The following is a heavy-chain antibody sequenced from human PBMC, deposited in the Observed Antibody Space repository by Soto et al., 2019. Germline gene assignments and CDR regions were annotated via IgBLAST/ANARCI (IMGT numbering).Heavy chain of an antibody. Sequence: GSLRLSCAASGFTFSSYAMSWVRQAPGKGLEWVSAISGSGGSTYYADSVKGRFTISRDNSKNTLYLQMNSLRAEDTAVYYCAKTEKGYCSSTSCYRYYFDYWGQGTLVTVSS. J-gene: IGHJ4*02. D-gene: IGHD2-2*01. CDR3: AKTEKGYCSSTSCYRYYFDY. CDR1: GFTFSSYA. CDR2: ISGSGGST. V-gene: IGHV3-23*01.